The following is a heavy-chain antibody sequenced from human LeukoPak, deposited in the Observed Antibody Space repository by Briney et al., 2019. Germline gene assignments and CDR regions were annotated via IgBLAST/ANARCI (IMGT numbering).Heavy chain of an antibody. CDR2: VYYSGST. CDR1: GDSISSSSYY. J-gene: IGHJ4*02. V-gene: IGHV4-39*01. Sequence: SETLSLTCTVSGDSISSSSYYWTWIRQPPGKGLEWIGSVYYSGSTYYNPSLKSRVTISVDTSKNQFSLKLSSVTAADTAVYYCARVGFIWPHYYFDYWGQGTLVTVSS. CDR3: ARVGFIWPHYYFDY. D-gene: IGHD1-26*01.